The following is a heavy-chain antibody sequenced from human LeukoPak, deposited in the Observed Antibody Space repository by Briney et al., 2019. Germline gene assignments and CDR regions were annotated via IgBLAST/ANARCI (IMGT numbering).Heavy chain of an antibody. V-gene: IGHV4-59*01. CDR1: GGSISSYY. J-gene: IGHJ4*02. Sequence: SETLSLTCTVSGGSISSYYWSWIRQPPGKGLEWIGYIYYGGSTNYNPSLKSRVTISVDTSKNQFSLKLSSVTAADTAVYYCHARYGGYGYFDYWGQGTLVTVSS. CDR2: IYYGGST. CDR3: HARYGGYGYFDY. D-gene: IGHD5-12*01.